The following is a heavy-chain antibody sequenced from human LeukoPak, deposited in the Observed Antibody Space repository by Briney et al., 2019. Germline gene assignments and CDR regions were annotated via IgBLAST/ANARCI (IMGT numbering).Heavy chain of an antibody. J-gene: IGHJ5*02. V-gene: IGHV1-18*01. D-gene: IGHD2-2*01. CDR3: ARVGKGSSTSGSQRPRNWFDP. Sequence: ASVKLSCKASGYTFTSCGISWVRQAPGQGLGWMGWFSAYNGNTNYAQKLQGRVTMTTATSTSTAYMELRSLRSDDTAVYFCARVGKGSSTSGSQRPRNWFDPWGQGTLVTVSS. CDR1: GYTFTSCG. CDR2: FSAYNGNT.